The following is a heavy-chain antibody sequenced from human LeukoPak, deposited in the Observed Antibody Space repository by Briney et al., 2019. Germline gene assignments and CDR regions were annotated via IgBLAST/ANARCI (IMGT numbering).Heavy chain of an antibody. V-gene: IGHV4-34*01. Sequence: SETLSLTCAVYGGSFSGYYWSWIRQPPGKGLEWIGEINHSGSTNYNPSLKSRVTISVDTSKNQFSLKLSSVTAADTAVYYCARGGHTAMVPFHYWGQGTLVTVSS. D-gene: IGHD5-18*01. CDR1: GGSFSGYY. CDR2: INHSGST. CDR3: ARGGHTAMVPFHY. J-gene: IGHJ4*02.